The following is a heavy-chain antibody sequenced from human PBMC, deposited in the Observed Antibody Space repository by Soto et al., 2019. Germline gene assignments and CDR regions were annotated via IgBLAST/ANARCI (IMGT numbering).Heavy chain of an antibody. CDR3: ASYDVLAAYYY. Sequence: SETLSLTCTVSGGSVSSGSYYWSWIRQPPGKGLEWIGYIYYSGSTNYNPSLKSRVTISVDTSKNQFSLKLSSVTAADTAVYYCASYDVLAAYYYWGQGTLVTVSS. V-gene: IGHV4-61*01. D-gene: IGHD3-9*01. CDR1: GGSVSSGSYY. CDR2: IYYSGST. J-gene: IGHJ4*02.